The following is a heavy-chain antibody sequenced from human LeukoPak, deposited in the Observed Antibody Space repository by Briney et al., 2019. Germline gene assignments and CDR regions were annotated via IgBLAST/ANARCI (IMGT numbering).Heavy chain of an antibody. CDR2: IYYSGNT. Sequence: SETLSLTCTVSGVSMSSSNSYWGWIRQPPGKGLEWSGSIYYSGNTYYNASLKSQVSISIDTSKNQFSLTLTAVTAADTAVYYCARQTGSGLFTLPGGQGTLVTVSS. J-gene: IGHJ4*02. D-gene: IGHD3/OR15-3a*01. CDR1: GVSMSSSNSY. CDR3: ARQTGSGLFTLP. V-gene: IGHV4-39*01.